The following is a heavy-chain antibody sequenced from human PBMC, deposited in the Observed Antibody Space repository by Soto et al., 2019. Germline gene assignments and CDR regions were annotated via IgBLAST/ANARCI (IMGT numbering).Heavy chain of an antibody. Sequence: GGSLRLSCAASGFTFSSYSMNWVRQAPGKGLEWVSSITPTSSNMYYADSLKGRFTISRDNAKNSLYLQMNSLRAEDTAVYYCARSQQWLGYYFDYWGQGTLVTVSS. V-gene: IGHV3-21*01. CDR3: ARSQQWLGYYFDY. J-gene: IGHJ4*02. D-gene: IGHD6-19*01. CDR2: ITPTSSNM. CDR1: GFTFSSYS.